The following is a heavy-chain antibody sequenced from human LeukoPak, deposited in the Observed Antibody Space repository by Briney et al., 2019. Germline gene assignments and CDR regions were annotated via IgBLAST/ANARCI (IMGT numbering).Heavy chain of an antibody. CDR2: ISGGGGST. V-gene: IGHV3-23*01. CDR1: GFTFSSYA. CDR3: AKGTGYYGSGSVLDY. Sequence: TGGSLRLSCAASGFTFSSYAMSWVRQAPGKGLEWVSAISGGGGSTYYADSVKGRFTISRDNSKNTLYLQMNSLRAEDTAVYYCAKGTGYYGSGSVLDYWGQGTLVTGSS. D-gene: IGHD3-10*01. J-gene: IGHJ4*02.